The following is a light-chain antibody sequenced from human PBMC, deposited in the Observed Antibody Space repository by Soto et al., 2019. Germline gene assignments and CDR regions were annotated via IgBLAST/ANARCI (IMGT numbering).Light chain of an antibody. CDR3: QQYNSATLIT. Sequence: DIQMTQSPSSLSASVGDRVTITCRASQGISNYLAWYQQKPGKVPKLLIYGASTLQSGVPSRFSGSGSGTDFTLTISSLQTEDVATEYRQQYNSATLITFIPGTKVDIK. CDR2: GAS. CDR1: QGISNY. J-gene: IGKJ3*01. V-gene: IGKV1-27*01.